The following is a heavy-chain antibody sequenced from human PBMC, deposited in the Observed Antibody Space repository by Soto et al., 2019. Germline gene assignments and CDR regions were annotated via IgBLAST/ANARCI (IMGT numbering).Heavy chain of an antibody. CDR2: IRDKGHSYTT. D-gene: IGHD5-12*01. CDR1: GFTFSDHY. J-gene: IGHJ4*02. V-gene: IGHV3-72*01. Sequence: EVQLVESGGGLVQPGGSLRLSCAASGFTFSDHYMDWVRQAPGKGLEWVGRIRDKGHSYTTEYVASVKGRLTISRDDSRNSLYLQMNSLTPEDTAVYFCARSIRDYTGHHNFDYWGQGALVTVSS. CDR3: ARSIRDYTGHHNFDY.